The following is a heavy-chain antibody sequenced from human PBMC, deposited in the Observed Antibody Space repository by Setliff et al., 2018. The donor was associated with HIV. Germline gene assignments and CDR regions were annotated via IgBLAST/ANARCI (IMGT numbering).Heavy chain of an antibody. CDR3: ARTVDYKGLDT. CDR1: GFSFRDYG. J-gene: IGHJ3*02. Sequence: GSLRLSCAASGFSFRDYGMNWVRQAPGKGLEWVSYISSSSITTYYADSAKGRFIVSRDNAKSTLFLQMNSLRAEDTAMYYCARTVDYKGLDTWGQGTMVTVSS. D-gene: IGHD4-4*01. CDR2: ISSSSITT. V-gene: IGHV3-48*01.